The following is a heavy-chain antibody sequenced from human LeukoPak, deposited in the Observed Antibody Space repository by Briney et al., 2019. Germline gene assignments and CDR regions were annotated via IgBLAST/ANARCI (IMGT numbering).Heavy chain of an antibody. V-gene: IGHV3-33*05. CDR1: GFTFSSYG. CDR3: ARDNIGDYGGDSDFDH. J-gene: IGHJ4*02. D-gene: IGHD4-23*01. Sequence: GRSLRLSCAASGFTFSSYGMHWVRQAPGKGLEWVAVISYDGSNKYYADSVKGRFTISRDNSKNTLYLQMTSLRAEDTAVYYCARDNIGDYGGDSDFDHRGQGTLVTVSS. CDR2: ISYDGSNK.